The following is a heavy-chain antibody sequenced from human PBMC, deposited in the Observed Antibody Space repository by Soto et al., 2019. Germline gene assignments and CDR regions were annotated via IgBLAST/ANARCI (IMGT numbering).Heavy chain of an antibody. CDR1: GGSISSYF. CDR2: IYYSGNT. D-gene: IGHD2-21*02. V-gene: IGHV4-59*01. J-gene: IGHJ4*02. CDR3: ASLWYCGGDCSLPAY. Sequence: SETLSLTCTVSGGSISSYFWSWIRQPPGKGLEWIGYIYYSGNTNYNPSLKSRVTISVDTSKNQLSLKLSSVTAADTAVYYCASLWYCGGDCSLPAYWGKGTLVTVSS.